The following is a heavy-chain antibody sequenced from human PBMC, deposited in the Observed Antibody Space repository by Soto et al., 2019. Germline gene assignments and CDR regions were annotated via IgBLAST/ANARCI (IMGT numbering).Heavy chain of an antibody. CDR3: ASTTGTTRWYYYYGMDV. D-gene: IGHD1-7*01. CDR1: GGSFSGYY. CDR2: INHSGST. Sequence: QVQLQQWGAGLLKPSETLSLTCAVYGGSFSGYYWSWIRQPPGKGLEWLGEINHSGSTNYNPSLKSRVTISVDTSKNQFSLKLSSVTAADTAVYYCASTTGTTRWYYYYGMDVWGQGTTVTVSS. V-gene: IGHV4-34*01. J-gene: IGHJ6*02.